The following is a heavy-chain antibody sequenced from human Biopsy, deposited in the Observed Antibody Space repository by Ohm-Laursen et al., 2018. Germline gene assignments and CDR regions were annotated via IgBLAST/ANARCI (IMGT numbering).Heavy chain of an antibody. CDR1: GFTFNNYG. CDR2: IFYDGSST. Sequence: SLRLSCTATGFTFNNYGMQWARQAPGKGLEWVAFIFYDGSSTYYADSVKGRFTISRDNSRDTLYLQMSSLRAEDTAVYYCAKDRYNYTPIGGFSMDVWGQGTTVTVSS. D-gene: IGHD5-18*01. J-gene: IGHJ6*02. V-gene: IGHV3-30*18. CDR3: AKDRYNYTPIGGFSMDV.